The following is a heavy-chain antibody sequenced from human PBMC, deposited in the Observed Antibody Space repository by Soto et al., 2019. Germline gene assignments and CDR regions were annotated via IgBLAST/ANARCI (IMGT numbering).Heavy chain of an antibody. CDR3: ARGEVVVGSYYYGMDV. D-gene: IGHD3-22*01. Sequence: ASVKVSCKASGYTFTSYAMHWVRQAPGQRLEWMGWINAGNGNTKYSQKFQGRVTITTDESTSTAYMELSSLRSEDTAVYYCARGEVVVGSYYYGMDVWGQGTTVTVSS. J-gene: IGHJ6*02. CDR2: INAGNGNT. CDR1: GYTFTSYA. V-gene: IGHV1-3*01.